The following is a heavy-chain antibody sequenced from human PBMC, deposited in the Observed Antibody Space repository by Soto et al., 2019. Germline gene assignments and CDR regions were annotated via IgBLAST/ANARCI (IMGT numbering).Heavy chain of an antibody. Sequence: GASVKSSCKASGFTFTSSAVQWVRQARGQRLEWIGWIVVGSGNTNYAQKFQERVTITRDMSTSTAYMELSSLRSEDTAVYYCAAAVPWDPSVDYWGQGTLVTVSS. D-gene: IGHD1-26*01. CDR1: GFTFTSSA. J-gene: IGHJ4*02. V-gene: IGHV1-58*01. CDR3: AAAVPWDPSVDY. CDR2: IVVGSGNT.